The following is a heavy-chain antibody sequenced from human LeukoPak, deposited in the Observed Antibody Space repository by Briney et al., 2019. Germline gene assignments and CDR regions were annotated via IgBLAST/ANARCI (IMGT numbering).Heavy chain of an antibody. CDR3: AILSLARFGRDVKSAFDI. V-gene: IGHV1-24*01. CDR2: LDPEDGET. CDR1: GYTLTELS. Sequence: ASVKVYCKVSGYTLTELSMHWVRQAPGKGLEWMGGLDPEDGETIYAQKFQGRVTMTEDTSTDTAYMELSSLRSEDTAVYYCAILSLARFGRDVKSAFDIWGQGTMVTVSS. J-gene: IGHJ3*02. D-gene: IGHD3-10*01.